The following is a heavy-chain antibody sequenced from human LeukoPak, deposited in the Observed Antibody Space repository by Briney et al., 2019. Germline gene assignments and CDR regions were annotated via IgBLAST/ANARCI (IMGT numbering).Heavy chain of an antibody. J-gene: IGHJ4*02. CDR1: GFTFSGYA. Sequence: GGSLRLSCAASGFTFSGYAMRWIRQAPGRGLEWVSGISAGGDNAHYADSVKGRFTISRDNSKNTLYLQMNSLRAEDTAAYYCAKDTRAGGWGQGTLVTVSS. CDR3: AKDTRAGG. D-gene: IGHD1-26*01. V-gene: IGHV3-23*01. CDR2: ISAGGDNA.